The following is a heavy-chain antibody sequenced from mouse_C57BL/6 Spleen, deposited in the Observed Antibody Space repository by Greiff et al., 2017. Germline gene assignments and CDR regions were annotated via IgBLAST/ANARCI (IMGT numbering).Heavy chain of an antibody. D-gene: IGHD1-1*01. Sequence: QVQLQQSGAELVRPGASVTLSCKASGYTFTDYEMHWVKQTPVHGLEWIGAIDPETGGTAYNQKFKGKAILTADKSSSTAYMELRSLTSEDSAVYYCTSPYYYGSSYSFDYWGQGTTLTVSS. CDR2: IDPETGGT. J-gene: IGHJ2*01. V-gene: IGHV1-15*01. CDR3: TSPYYYGSSYSFDY. CDR1: GYTFTDYE.